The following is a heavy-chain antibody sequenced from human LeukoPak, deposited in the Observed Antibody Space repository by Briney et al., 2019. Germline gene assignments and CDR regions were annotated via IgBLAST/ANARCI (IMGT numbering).Heavy chain of an antibody. D-gene: IGHD5-12*01. CDR2: INHSGST. Sequence: SETLSLTCAVYGGSFSGYYWSWIRQPPGKGLEWIGEINHSGSTNYNPSLKSRVTISVDTSKNQFSLKLSSVTAADTAVYYCARAESGYAHLFDSWGRGTLVTVSS. J-gene: IGHJ4*02. V-gene: IGHV4-34*01. CDR1: GGSFSGYY. CDR3: ARAESGYAHLFDS.